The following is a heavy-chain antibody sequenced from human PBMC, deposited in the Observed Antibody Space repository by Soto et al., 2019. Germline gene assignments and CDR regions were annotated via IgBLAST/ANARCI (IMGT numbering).Heavy chain of an antibody. CDR2: ISTESAGDIK. Sequence: EVQLVESGGDLVKPGGSLTISCAASGFTLANAWMSWVRQAPGKGLEWVGRISTESAGDIKDYAAPAKGRFTVSRDDSKNTLYLQMDSLKTEDTGIYYCTTRIAGGQGTRVTVSS. V-gene: IGHV3-15*01. CDR3: TTRIA. D-gene: IGHD2-15*01. CDR1: GFTLANAW. J-gene: IGHJ4*02.